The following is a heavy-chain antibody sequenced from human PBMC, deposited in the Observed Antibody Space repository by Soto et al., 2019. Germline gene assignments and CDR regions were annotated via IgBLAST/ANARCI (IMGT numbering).Heavy chain of an antibody. CDR3: AKDRDFDWFPSMDV. V-gene: IGHV3-23*01. J-gene: IGHJ6*02. Sequence: GGSLRLSCAASGFTFRSYAMSWVRQAPGKGLEWVSAISGSGGSTYYADSVKGRFTISRDNSKNTLYLQMNSLRAEDTAVYYCAKDRDFDWFPSMDVWGRGTTVTVSS. D-gene: IGHD3-9*01. CDR1: GFTFRSYA. CDR2: ISGSGGST.